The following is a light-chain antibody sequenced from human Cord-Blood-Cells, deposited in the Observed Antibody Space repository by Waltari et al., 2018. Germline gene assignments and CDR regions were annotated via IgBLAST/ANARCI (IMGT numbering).Light chain of an antibody. CDR3: QQSYSTPVT. CDR1: QSISSY. J-gene: IGKJ3*01. CDR2: AAS. Sequence: DIQMTQSPSSLSASVGERVTITCRASQSISSYLNWYQQKPGKAPKLLIYAASSLQRGVPSRFSGSGSGTDFTLTISSLQPEDFATYYCQQSYSTPVTFGPGTKVDIK. V-gene: IGKV1-39*01.